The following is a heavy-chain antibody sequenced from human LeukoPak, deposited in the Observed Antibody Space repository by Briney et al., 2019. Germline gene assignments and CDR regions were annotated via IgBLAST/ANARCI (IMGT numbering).Heavy chain of an antibody. J-gene: IGHJ4*02. CDR2: IYTSGST. CDR1: GGSISSYY. D-gene: IGHD5-18*01. Sequence: PSETLSLTCTVSGGSISSYYWSWIRQPAGKGLEWIGRIYTSGSTNYNPSLKSRVTMSVDTSKNQFSLKLSSVTAADTAVYYCARDSHPGDVAIVTFLDYWGPGTLVTVSS. V-gene: IGHV4-4*07. CDR3: ARDSHPGDVAIVTFLDY.